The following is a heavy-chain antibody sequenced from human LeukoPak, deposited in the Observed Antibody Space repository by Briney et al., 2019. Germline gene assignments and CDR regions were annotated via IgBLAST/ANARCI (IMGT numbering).Heavy chain of an antibody. V-gene: IGHV3-7*01. CDR1: GFTFSSYW. CDR2: IKQDGSEK. CDR3: ARDCSSIEWVYYYYYMDV. D-gene: IGHD2-2*01. Sequence: GGSLRLSCAASGFTFSSYWMSWVRQAPGKGLEWVANIKQDGSEKYYVDSVKGRFTISRDNAKNSLYLQMNSLRAEDTAVYYCARDCSSIEWVYYYYYMDVWAKGPRSPSP. J-gene: IGHJ6*03.